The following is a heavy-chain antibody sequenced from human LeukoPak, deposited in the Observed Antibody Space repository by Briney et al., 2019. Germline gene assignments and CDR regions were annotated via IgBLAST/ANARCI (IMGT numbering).Heavy chain of an antibody. CDR1: GGSFSGYH. Sequence: PSETLSLTCAVYGGSFSGYHWSWIRQPPGKGLEWIGEINHSGSTNYNPSLKSRVTISVDTSKNQFSLKLSSVTAADTAVYYCARVTVAGTFGYYYYGMDVWGQGTTVTVSS. CDR2: INHSGST. V-gene: IGHV4-34*01. J-gene: IGHJ6*02. D-gene: IGHD6-19*01. CDR3: ARVTVAGTFGYYYYGMDV.